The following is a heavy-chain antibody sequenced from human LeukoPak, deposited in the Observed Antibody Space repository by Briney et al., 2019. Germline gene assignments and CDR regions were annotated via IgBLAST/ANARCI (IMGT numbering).Heavy chain of an antibody. J-gene: IGHJ6*03. D-gene: IGHD2-15*01. V-gene: IGHV3-74*01. Sequence: GGSLRLSCAASGYTFSNYWVHWVRQAPGRGLVWVSRINSEGSSTSCADSVEGRYTISRDNAKSTLYLQLNSLRAEDMAVYYCARGGFCSGGSCPVDYYYYMDVWGKGTPVTVSS. CDR1: GYTFSNYW. CDR3: ARGGFCSGGSCPVDYYYYMDV. CDR2: INSEGSST.